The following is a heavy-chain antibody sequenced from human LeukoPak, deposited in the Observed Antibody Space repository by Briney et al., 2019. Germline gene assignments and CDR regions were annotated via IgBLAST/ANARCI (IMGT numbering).Heavy chain of an antibody. CDR2: ISAYNGNT. V-gene: IGHV1-18*01. J-gene: IGHJ5*02. CDR3: ARALGKSWFDP. CDR1: GYTFTSYG. Sequence: ASVKVSCKASGYTFTSYGISWVRQAPGQGLEWMGWISAYNGNTNYAQKLQGRVTMTTDTSTSTVYMELSSLRSEDTAVYYCARALGKSWFDPWGQGTLVTVSS. D-gene: IGHD1-1*01.